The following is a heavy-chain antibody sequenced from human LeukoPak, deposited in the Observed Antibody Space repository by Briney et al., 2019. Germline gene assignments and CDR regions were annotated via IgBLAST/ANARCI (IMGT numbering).Heavy chain of an antibody. CDR1: GYTFTNYG. V-gene: IGHV1-18*01. Sequence: ASVKVSCKASGYTFTNYGISWVRQAPGHGLEWMGWISAYKDKTNYAQKLQGRVTMTTDKSTSTAYMELRSLRPDDTAVYYCVRDREESIAVAGTSDYWGQGTLVTVSS. J-gene: IGHJ4*02. D-gene: IGHD6-19*01. CDR3: VRDREESIAVAGTSDY. CDR2: ISAYKDKT.